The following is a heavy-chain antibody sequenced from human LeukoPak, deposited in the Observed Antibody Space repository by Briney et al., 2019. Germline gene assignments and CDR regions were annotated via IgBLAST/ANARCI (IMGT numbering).Heavy chain of an antibody. CDR2: TYYRSKWYN. CDR1: GDSVSSNSAA. CDR3: ARGPARTGAFDI. Sequence: SQTLSLTCAISGDSVSSNSAAWNWIRQSPSRGLEWLGRTYYRSKWYNEYSVSVKSRITINPDTSKNQFSLQLNSVSPEDTAVYYCARGPARTGAFDIWGQGTMVTVPS. J-gene: IGHJ3*02. D-gene: IGHD6-6*01. V-gene: IGHV6-1*01.